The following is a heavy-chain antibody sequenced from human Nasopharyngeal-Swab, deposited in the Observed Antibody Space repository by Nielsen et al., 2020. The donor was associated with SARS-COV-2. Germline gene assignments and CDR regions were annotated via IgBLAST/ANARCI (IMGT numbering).Heavy chain of an antibody. CDR2: ISGGGDST. CDR1: GFSFNSFA. J-gene: IGHJ4*02. CDR3: ARDRTTGGVGDY. Sequence: GGSLRLSCAASGFSFNSFAMSWVRQAPGKGLEWVSGISGGGDSTYYADSVKGRFTISRDNSRNTLFLQMNSLTAEDTAVYYCARDRTTGGVGDYWGQGTLVTVSS. D-gene: IGHD4-11*01. V-gene: IGHV3-23*01.